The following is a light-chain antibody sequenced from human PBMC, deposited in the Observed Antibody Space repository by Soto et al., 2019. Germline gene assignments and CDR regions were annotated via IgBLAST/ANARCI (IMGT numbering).Light chain of an antibody. CDR3: QQRHMWPIP. V-gene: IGKV3-11*01. J-gene: IGKJ5*01. Sequence: EMVLTQSPPTLSVSPGERATLSCRASQSFRGLLAWYQQKPGQAPRLLIYDAYNRATGIPPRFSGSGSGTDFTLTISSLEPEDSAVYYCQQRHMWPIPFGQGTRLEIK. CDR1: QSFRGL. CDR2: DAY.